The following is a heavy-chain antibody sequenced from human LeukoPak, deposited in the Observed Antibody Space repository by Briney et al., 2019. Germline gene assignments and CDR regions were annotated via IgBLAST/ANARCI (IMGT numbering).Heavy chain of an antibody. CDR3: ARQSMVVTARQYYFDY. CDR1: GGSISSYY. D-gene: IGHD2-21*02. Sequence: SETLSLTCTVSGGSISSYYWSWIRQPAGKGLEWIGRIYTSGSTNYNPSLKSRVTMSVDTSKNQFSLKLSSVTAADTAVYYCARQSMVVTARQYYFDYWGQGTLVTVSS. V-gene: IGHV4-4*07. J-gene: IGHJ4*02. CDR2: IYTSGST.